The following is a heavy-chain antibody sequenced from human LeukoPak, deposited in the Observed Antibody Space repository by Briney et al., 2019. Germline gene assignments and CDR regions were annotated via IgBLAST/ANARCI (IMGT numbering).Heavy chain of an antibody. J-gene: IGHJ6*03. CDR3: ARATQGTGDQDYYYYYYMDV. D-gene: IGHD7-27*01. Sequence: PSETLSLTCTVSGDSISSSRSYWGWIRQPPGKGLEWIGSIYYSGGTYYNTSLKSRVTISVDTSKNQFSLKLSSVTAADTAVYYCARATQGTGDQDYYYYYYMDVWGKGTTVTISS. V-gene: IGHV4-39*07. CDR2: IYYSGGT. CDR1: GDSISSSRSY.